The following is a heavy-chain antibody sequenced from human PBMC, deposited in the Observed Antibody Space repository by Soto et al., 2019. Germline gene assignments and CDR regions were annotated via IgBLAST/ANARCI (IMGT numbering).Heavy chain of an antibody. D-gene: IGHD4-17*01. J-gene: IGHJ3*02. CDR3: ASGNTATTDTFDI. V-gene: IGHV1-46*03. CDR1: GYTFTSYY. Sequence: GASVKVSCKASGYTFTSYYIHWVRQAPGQGLEWMGIINPSGDSTTYAQNFQGRVIMTRDTSTSTVYMELNSLRSEDTAVYYCASGNTATTDTFDIWGQGTMVTVSS. CDR2: INPSGDST.